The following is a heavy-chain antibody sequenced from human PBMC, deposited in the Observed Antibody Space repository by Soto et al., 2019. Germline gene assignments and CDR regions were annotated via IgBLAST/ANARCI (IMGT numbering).Heavy chain of an antibody. J-gene: IGHJ6*04. CDR1: GFTFSSYA. CDR2: ISYDGSNK. CDR3: ARDGRSTVVKTYYYYYYGMDV. V-gene: IGHV3-30-3*01. D-gene: IGHD2-15*01. Sequence: GGSLRLSCAASGFTFSSYAMHWVRQAPGKGLEWVAVISYDGSNKYYADSVKGRFTISRDSSKNTLYLQMNSLRAEDTAVYYCARDGRSTVVKTYYYYYYGMDVWGKGTTVTVSS.